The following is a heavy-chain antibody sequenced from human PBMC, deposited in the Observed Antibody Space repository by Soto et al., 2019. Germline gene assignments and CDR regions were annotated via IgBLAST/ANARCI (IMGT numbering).Heavy chain of an antibody. CDR3: AKDKRVGDYYYYMDV. Sequence: PGGPLSLSCAASGFTFSSYWMNWVRQAPGKGLEWVSGISWNSGSIGYADSVKGRFTISRDNAKNSLYLQMNSLRAEDTALYYCAKDKRVGDYYYYMDVWGKGTTVTVSS. CDR2: ISWNSGSI. CDR1: GFTFSSYW. J-gene: IGHJ6*03. D-gene: IGHD3-16*01. V-gene: IGHV3-9*01.